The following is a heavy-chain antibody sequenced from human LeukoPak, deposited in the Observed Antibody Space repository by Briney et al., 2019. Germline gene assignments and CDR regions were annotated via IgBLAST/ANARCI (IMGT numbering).Heavy chain of an antibody. Sequence: GGSLRLSCAASGFTFSSYGMHWVRQAPGKGLEWVAVISYDGSNKYYADSVKGRFTISRDNSKNTLYLQMNSLRAEDTAVYYCAKNGGPDYWGQGTLVTVSS. J-gene: IGHJ4*02. V-gene: IGHV3-30*18. CDR1: GFTFSSYG. CDR3: AKNGGPDY. CDR2: ISYDGSNK.